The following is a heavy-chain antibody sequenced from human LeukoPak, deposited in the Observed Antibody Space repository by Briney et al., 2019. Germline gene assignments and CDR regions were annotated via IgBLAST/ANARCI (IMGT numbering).Heavy chain of an antibody. J-gene: IGHJ4*02. CDR1: GYSISSGYY. CDR2: IYHSGST. D-gene: IGHD5-18*01. CDR3: ARVVGGYSYEFDY. Sequence: SETLSLTCTVSGYSISSGYYWGWIRPPPGKGLEWIGSIYHSGSTYYNPSLKSRVTISVDTSKNQFSLKLSSVTAADTAVYYCARVVGGYSYEFDYWGQGTLVTVSS. V-gene: IGHV4-38-2*02.